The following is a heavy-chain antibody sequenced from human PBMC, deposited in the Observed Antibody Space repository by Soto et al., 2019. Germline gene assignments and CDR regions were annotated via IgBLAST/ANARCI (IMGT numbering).Heavy chain of an antibody. V-gene: IGHV4-31*03. CDR1: GDSIRSGGHY. D-gene: IGHD2-15*01. CDR3: ARRFCSGGNCYYSHFDY. CDR2: IYYSGST. Sequence: TLSLTCTVSGDSIRSGGHYCSLIRQHPGKGLEWIGFIYYSGSTFYNASLKSRLTISVDTSKNQFSLKLSSVTAADTAVYYCARRFCSGGNCYYSHFDYWGQGTVVTVSP. J-gene: IGHJ4*02.